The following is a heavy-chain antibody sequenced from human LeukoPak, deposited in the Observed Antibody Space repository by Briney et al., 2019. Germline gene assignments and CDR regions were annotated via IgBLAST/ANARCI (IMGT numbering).Heavy chain of an antibody. Sequence: GESLKISCKGSGYSFTSYWIGWVRQMPGKGLEWMGIIYPGDSDTRYSPSFQGQVTISADKSISTAYLQWSSLKASDTAMYYCARLISEMATIITLDYWGQGTLVTVSS. CDR1: GYSFTSYW. CDR2: IYPGDSDT. J-gene: IGHJ4*02. CDR3: ARLISEMATIITLDY. V-gene: IGHV5-51*01. D-gene: IGHD5-24*01.